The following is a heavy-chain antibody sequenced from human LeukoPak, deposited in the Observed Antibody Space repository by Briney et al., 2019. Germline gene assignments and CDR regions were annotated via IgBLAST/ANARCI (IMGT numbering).Heavy chain of an antibody. CDR2: ISSSSSYI. Sequence: GGSLRLSCAASGFTFSSYSMNWVRQAPGKGGEWGSSISSSSSYIYYADSGKGRFTISRDNAKNSLYLQMNSLRAEDTAVYYCARSLVVGATYPYHWGQGTLVTVSS. V-gene: IGHV3-21*01. D-gene: IGHD1-26*01. CDR1: GFTFSSYS. J-gene: IGHJ5*02. CDR3: ARSLVVGATYPYH.